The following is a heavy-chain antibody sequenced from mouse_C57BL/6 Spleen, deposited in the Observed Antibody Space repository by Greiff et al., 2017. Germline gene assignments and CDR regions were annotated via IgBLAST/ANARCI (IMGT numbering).Heavy chain of an antibody. Sequence: VQLQQPGAELVRPGSSVKLSCKASGYTFTSYWMDWVKQRPGQGLEWIGNIYPSDSETHYNQKFKDKATLTVDKSSSTAYMQLRSLTSEDSAVYYCARRYGLDYWGQGTTLTVSS. J-gene: IGHJ2*01. CDR3: ARRYGLDY. CDR2: IYPSDSET. V-gene: IGHV1-61*01. D-gene: IGHD1-1*01. CDR1: GYTFTSYW.